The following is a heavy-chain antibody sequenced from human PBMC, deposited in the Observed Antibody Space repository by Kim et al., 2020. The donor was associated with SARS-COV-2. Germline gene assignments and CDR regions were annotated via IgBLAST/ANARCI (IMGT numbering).Heavy chain of an antibody. D-gene: IGHD6-19*01. Sequence: SVKVSCKASGGTFSSYAISWVRQAPGQGLEWMGGIIPIFGTANYAQKFQGRVTITADESTSTAYMELSSLRSEDTAVYYCARGAPQWLVLVGLDYWGQGTLVTVSS. CDR1: GGTFSSYA. V-gene: IGHV1-69*13. CDR3: ARGAPQWLVLVGLDY. CDR2: IIPIFGTA. J-gene: IGHJ4*02.